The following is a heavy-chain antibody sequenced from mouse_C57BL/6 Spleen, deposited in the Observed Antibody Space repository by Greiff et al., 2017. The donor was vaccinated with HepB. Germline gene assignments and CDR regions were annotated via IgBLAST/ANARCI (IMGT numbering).Heavy chain of an antibody. CDR1: GYTFTSYW. CDR2: IYPGSGST. V-gene: IGHV1-55*01. D-gene: IGHD1-1*01. Sequence: QVQLQQPGAELVKPGASVKMSCKASGYTFTSYWITWVKQRPGQGLEWIGDIYPGSGSTNYNEKFKSKATLTVDTSSSTAYMQLSSLTSEDSAVYYCAREYYGSSDWYFDVWGTGTTVTVSS. CDR3: AREYYGSSDWYFDV. J-gene: IGHJ1*03.